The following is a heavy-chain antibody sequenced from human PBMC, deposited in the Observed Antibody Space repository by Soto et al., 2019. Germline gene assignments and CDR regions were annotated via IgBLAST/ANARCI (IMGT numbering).Heavy chain of an antibody. CDR2: ISGSGGST. J-gene: IGHJ4*02. V-gene: IGHV3-23*01. CDR3: AKRFGAARHANFDY. CDR1: GFTFSSYA. D-gene: IGHD3-10*01. Sequence: EVQLLESGGGLVQPGGSLRLSCAASGFTFSSYAMSWVRQAPGKGLEWVSAISGSGGSTYYADSVKGRFTISRDNSKNTLYLQMNRLGAEDTAVYYCAKRFGAARHANFDYWGQGTLVTVSS.